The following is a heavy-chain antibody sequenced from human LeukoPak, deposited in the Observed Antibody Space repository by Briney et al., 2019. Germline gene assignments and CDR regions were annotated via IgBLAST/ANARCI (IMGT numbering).Heavy chain of an antibody. CDR1: RFPFSDYN. J-gene: IGHJ6*03. V-gene: IGHV3-11*01. CDR2: IRRSGSTK. CDR3: ARVLRYCSGGNCYSGGLGYMDV. Sequence: GGSLRLSCAASRFPFSDYNMRWIRQAPGKGLEWVSSIRRSGSTKYYADSVKVRFTISRLNAKNFLFLQMNSLRAVDTAVLYCARVLRYCSGGNCYSGGLGYMDVWGKGTTVTIS. D-gene: IGHD2-15*01.